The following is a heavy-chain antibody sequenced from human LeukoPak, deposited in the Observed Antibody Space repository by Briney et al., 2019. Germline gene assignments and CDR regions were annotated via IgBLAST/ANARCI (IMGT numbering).Heavy chain of an antibody. CDR3: ARTYYYDSSGFLNWFDP. J-gene: IGHJ5*02. CDR2: IYHSGST. V-gene: IGHV4-4*02. Sequence: PSGTLSLTCAVSGGSISSSNWWSWVRQPPGKGLEWIGEIYHSGSTNYNPSLKSRVTISVDKSKNQFSLKLSSVTAADTAVYYCARTYYYDSSGFLNWFDPWGQGTLVTVSS. CDR1: GGSISSSNW. D-gene: IGHD3-22*01.